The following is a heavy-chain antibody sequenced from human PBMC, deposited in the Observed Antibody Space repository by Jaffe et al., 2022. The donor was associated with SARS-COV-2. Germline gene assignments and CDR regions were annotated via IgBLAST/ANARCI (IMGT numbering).Heavy chain of an antibody. J-gene: IGHJ4*02. CDR2: IYYSGST. Sequence: QVQLQESGPGLVKPSQTLSLTCTVSGGSISSGDYYWSWIRQPPGKGLEWIGYIYYSGSTYYNPSLKSRVTISVDTSKNQFSLKLSSVTAADTAVYYCARDGGIAAWKQGFDYWGQGTLVTVSS. CDR1: GGSISSGDYY. CDR3: ARDGGIAAWKQGFDY. D-gene: IGHD6-13*01. V-gene: IGHV4-30-4*01.